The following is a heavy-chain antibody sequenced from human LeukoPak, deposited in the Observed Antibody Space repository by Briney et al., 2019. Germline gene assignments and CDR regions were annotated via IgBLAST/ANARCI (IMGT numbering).Heavy chain of an antibody. CDR2: VFHDGST. Sequence: SETLSLTCAVSGYSIGTGRYWAWIRQPPGKGLEWLGSVFHDGSTYYNSSLKGRVTISVDASKNQFSLNLRSVTAADTAIYYCARSLSVAGIDYWGQGTRVTVSS. J-gene: IGHJ4*02. D-gene: IGHD2-21*01. CDR1: GYSIGTGRY. CDR3: ARSLSVAGIDY. V-gene: IGHV4-38-2*01.